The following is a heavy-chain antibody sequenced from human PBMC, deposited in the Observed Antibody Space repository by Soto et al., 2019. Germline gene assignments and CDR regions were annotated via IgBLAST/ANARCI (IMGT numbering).Heavy chain of an antibody. V-gene: IGHV3-21*01. J-gene: IGHJ5*01. Sequence: GGSLRLSCAASGFTFRDYSRNWVRQAPGMGLEWVSSISSKSTFIHYASSVKGRLTISMDNAKNPLSLRLASLRADDTAVYFCARSGISALDSWCQGALVTVSS. CDR3: ARSGISALDS. CDR2: ISSKSTFI. D-gene: IGHD3-10*01. CDR1: GFTFRDYS.